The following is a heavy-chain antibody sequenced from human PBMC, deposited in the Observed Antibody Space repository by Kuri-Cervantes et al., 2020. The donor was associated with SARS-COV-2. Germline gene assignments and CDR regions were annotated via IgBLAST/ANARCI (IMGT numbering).Heavy chain of an antibody. Sequence: SETLPLTCTVSGGSISSGDYYWSWIRQPPGKGLEWIGYIYYSGSTYYNPALKSRVTISVDTSKNQFSLKLSSVTAADTAVYYCARDEKRWGSGADAFDIWGQGTMVTVSS. D-gene: IGHD2-21*01. CDR3: ARDEKRWGSGADAFDI. J-gene: IGHJ3*02. CDR1: GGSISSGDYY. V-gene: IGHV4-30-4*08. CDR2: IYYSGST.